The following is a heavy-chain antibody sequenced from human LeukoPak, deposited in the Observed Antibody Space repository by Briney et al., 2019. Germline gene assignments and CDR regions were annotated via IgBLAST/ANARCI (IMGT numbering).Heavy chain of an antibody. D-gene: IGHD3-22*01. Sequence: SVKVSCKASGGTFSSYAISWVRQAPGQGLEWMGRIIPIFGIANYAQKFQGRVTITADKSTSTADMELSSLRSEDTAVYYCASQFRYYDSSGYINWFDPWGQGTLVTVSS. J-gene: IGHJ5*02. V-gene: IGHV1-69*04. CDR2: IIPIFGIA. CDR1: GGTFSSYA. CDR3: ASQFRYYDSSGYINWFDP.